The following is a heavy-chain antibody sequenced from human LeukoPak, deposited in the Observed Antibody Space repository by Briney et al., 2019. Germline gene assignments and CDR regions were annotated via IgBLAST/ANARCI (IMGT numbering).Heavy chain of an antibody. CDR3: ARAPLPVAGNYYYGVDV. V-gene: IGHV4-59*01. Sequence: SETLSLTCSVSDDSIRSYHWTWIRQSPGKGLEWIGYIYYDGRTNYNPPLKSRIVISLDPSKNQFSLKVTSVTTADSAVYYCARAPLPVAGNYYYGVDVWGQGTTVTVSS. CDR2: IYYDGRT. CDR1: DDSIRSYH. J-gene: IGHJ6*02. D-gene: IGHD6-19*01.